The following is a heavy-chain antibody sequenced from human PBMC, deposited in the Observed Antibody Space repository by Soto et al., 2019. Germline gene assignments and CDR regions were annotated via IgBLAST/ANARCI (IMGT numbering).Heavy chain of an antibody. J-gene: IGHJ4*02. CDR3: TTGIQTSPYYFDY. Sequence: PGGSLRLSCAASGFTFSNAWMSWVRQAPGKGLEWVGRIKSKTDGGTTDYAAPVKGRFTISRDDSKNTLYLQMNSLKTEDTAVYYCTTGIQTSPYYFDYWGQGTLVTVSS. CDR1: GFTFSNAW. CDR2: IKSKTDGGTT. V-gene: IGHV3-15*01.